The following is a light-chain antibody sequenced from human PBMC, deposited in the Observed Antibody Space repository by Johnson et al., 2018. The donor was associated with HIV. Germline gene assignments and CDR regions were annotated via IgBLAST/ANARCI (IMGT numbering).Light chain of an antibody. CDR3: GTWDSSLTTDV. J-gene: IGLJ1*01. CDR1: SSNIGNNY. CDR2: ENN. V-gene: IGLV1-51*02. Sequence: QSVLTQPPSVSAAPGQKVTISCSGSSSNIGNNYVSWYQQLPGTAPKVLIHENNKRPSGIPDRFSGSKSGTSATLGITGLQTGDEADYYCGTWDSSLTTDVFGTGTKVTVV.